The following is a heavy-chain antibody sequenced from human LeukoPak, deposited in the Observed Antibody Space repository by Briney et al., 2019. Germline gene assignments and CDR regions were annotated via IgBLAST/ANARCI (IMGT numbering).Heavy chain of an antibody. CDR1: GYTFTSYY. Sequence: GASVKVSCKASGYTFTSYYMHWVRQAPGQGLEWMGIINPSGGSTSYAQKFQGRVTMTRDTSTSTVYMELSSLRSEGTAVYYCARGLRSNRGMATIFERLSGSEDYWGQGTLVTVSS. CDR2: INPSGGST. V-gene: IGHV1-46*01. CDR3: ARGLRSNRGMATIFERLSGSEDY. J-gene: IGHJ4*02. D-gene: IGHD5-24*01.